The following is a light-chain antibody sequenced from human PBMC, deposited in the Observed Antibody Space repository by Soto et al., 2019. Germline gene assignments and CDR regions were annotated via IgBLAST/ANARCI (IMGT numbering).Light chain of an antibody. Sequence: EIVMTQSPAPLSVSPGEGATLSCIASQNISSNLAWYQQNPGQAPRLLIYGASTRATGIPARFSGSGSGTEFTLTISSLQSEDFALYYCQQYNNWPPFTFGQGTKVDVK. J-gene: IGKJ2*01. CDR3: QQYNNWPPFT. CDR1: QNISSN. CDR2: GAS. V-gene: IGKV3-15*01.